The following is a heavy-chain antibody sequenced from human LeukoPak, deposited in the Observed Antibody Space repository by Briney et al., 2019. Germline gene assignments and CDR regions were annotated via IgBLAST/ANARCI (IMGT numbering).Heavy chain of an antibody. CDR3: ARRRRSSGWLQNWFDP. Sequence: GASVKVSCKASGYTFTSYDSNWVRQATGQELEWMGWLNPNSGNTGYAQKFQGRVTMTRNTSISTAYMELSSLRSEDTAVYYCARRRRSSGWLQNWFDPWGQGTLVTVSS. CDR1: GYTFTSYD. V-gene: IGHV1-8*01. J-gene: IGHJ5*02. CDR2: LNPNSGNT. D-gene: IGHD6-19*01.